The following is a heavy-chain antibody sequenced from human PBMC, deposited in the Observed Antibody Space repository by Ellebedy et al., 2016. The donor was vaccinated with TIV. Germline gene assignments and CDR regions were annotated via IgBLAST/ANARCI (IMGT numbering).Heavy chain of an antibody. CDR1: GFSLSTTGMC. V-gene: IGHV2-70*11. D-gene: IGHD3-22*01. Sequence: SGPTLVKPTQTLTLTCTFSGFSLSTTGMCVSWIRQPPGKALEWLARIDWDDDKYYSTSLKTRLTISKDTSKNQVVLTMTNMDPVDTATYYCAREIYYDSSGFNWFDPWGQGTLVTVSS. J-gene: IGHJ5*02. CDR3: AREIYYDSSGFNWFDP. CDR2: IDWDDDK.